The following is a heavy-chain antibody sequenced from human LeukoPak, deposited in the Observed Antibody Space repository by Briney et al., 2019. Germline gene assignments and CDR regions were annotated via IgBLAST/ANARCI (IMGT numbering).Heavy chain of an antibody. CDR1: GYTFTGYY. CDR2: INPNSGGT. Sequence: GASVKASCKASGYTFTGYYMHWVRQAPGQGLEWMGWINPNSGGTNYAQKFQGRVTMTRDTSISTAYMELSRLRSDDTAVYYCASGGDVVVVAATQLPDYWGQGTLVTVSS. CDR3: ASGGDVVVVAATQLPDY. D-gene: IGHD2-15*01. J-gene: IGHJ4*02. V-gene: IGHV1-2*02.